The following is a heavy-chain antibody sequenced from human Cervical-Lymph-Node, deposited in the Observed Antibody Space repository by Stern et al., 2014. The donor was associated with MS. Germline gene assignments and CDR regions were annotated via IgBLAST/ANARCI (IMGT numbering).Heavy chain of an antibody. V-gene: IGHV1-46*03. CDR3: ARAGSTMVRGAPRGWFDP. D-gene: IGHD3-10*01. J-gene: IGHJ5*02. CDR2: INPSGGST. Sequence: VQLVQSGAEVKKPGASVKVSCKASGYTFTSYYMHWVRQAPGQGLEWMGIINPSGGSTSYAQKFQGRVTMTRDTSTSTVYMELSSLRSEDTAVYYCARAGSTMVRGAPRGWFDPWGQGTLVTVSS. CDR1: GYTFTSYY.